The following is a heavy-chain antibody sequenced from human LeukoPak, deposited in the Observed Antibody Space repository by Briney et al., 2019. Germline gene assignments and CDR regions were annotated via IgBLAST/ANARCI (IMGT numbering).Heavy chain of an antibody. Sequence: GGSLRLSCAASGFTFSDYNMRWIRQAPGKGLEWVSSISRSGSTKYYADSVKGRFTISRDNAKNSLFLQMNSLRAEDTAVYYCARVLRYCSGGNCYSGGLGYMDVWGKGATVIISS. V-gene: IGHV3-11*01. CDR2: ISRSGSTK. CDR1: GFTFSDYN. J-gene: IGHJ6*03. CDR3: ARVLRYCSGGNCYSGGLGYMDV. D-gene: IGHD2-15*01.